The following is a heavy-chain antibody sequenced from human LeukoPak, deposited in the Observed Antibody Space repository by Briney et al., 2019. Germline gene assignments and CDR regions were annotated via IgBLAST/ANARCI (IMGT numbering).Heavy chain of an antibody. D-gene: IGHD3-22*01. J-gene: IGHJ3*02. CDR3: ARRPRPYDSSGHYYAGAFDI. CDR1: GGSISSYY. V-gene: IGHV4-59*08. CDR2: IYYSGST. Sequence: SETLSLTCTVSGGSISSYYWSWIRQPPGKGLEWIGYIYYSGSTNYNPSLKSRVTISVDTSKNQFSLKLSSVTAADTAVYYCARRPRPYDSSGHYYAGAFDIWGQGTMVTVSS.